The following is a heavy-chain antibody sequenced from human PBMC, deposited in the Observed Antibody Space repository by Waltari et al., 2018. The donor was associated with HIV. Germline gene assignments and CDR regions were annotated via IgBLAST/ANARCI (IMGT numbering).Heavy chain of an antibody. Sequence: EVQLVESGGGLVQPGGSLRLSGADSGFTFSNYTMNRVRQDPGKGLEWVSYISRSSSSIFYADSVKGRFTISRDNAKNSLYLQMNSLRVEDTAVYYCARDINGGWGYWGQGTLVTVAS. J-gene: IGHJ4*02. D-gene: IGHD7-27*01. V-gene: IGHV3-48*01. CDR3: ARDINGGWGY. CDR2: ISRSSSSI. CDR1: GFTFSNYT.